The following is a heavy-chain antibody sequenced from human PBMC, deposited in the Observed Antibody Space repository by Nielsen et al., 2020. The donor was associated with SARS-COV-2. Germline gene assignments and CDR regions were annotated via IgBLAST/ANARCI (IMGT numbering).Heavy chain of an antibody. CDR3: AREGLGSTYNMDV. CDR1: GFTFSSHA. J-gene: IGHJ6*03. V-gene: IGHV3-48*03. CDR2: INSRATAL. D-gene: IGHD1-26*01. Sequence: GGSLRLSCATSGFTFSSHALHWVRQAPGKGLEWISHINSRATALYYADSVKGRFVVSRDNVRNSLFLQMNSLRGEDTAVYYCAREGLGSTYNMDVWGKGTTVTVSS.